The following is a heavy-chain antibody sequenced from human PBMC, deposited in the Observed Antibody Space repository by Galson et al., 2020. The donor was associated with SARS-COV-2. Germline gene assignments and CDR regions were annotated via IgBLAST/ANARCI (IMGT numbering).Heavy chain of an antibody. CDR1: GHSGSMYA. V-gene: IGHV1-69*10. CDR3: VRSSFTAGELRTPKFEH. J-gene: IGHJ1*01. Sequence: SVKVSCKTSGHSGSMYAINWVRQAPGERPEWVGGTVPVLGRANSAQRLGGRIAITADTSTNTVYMQLSSLRSEDAAVYYCVRSSFTAGELRTPKFEHWGQGTLLTVSS. D-gene: IGHD1-1*01. CDR2: TVPVLGRA.